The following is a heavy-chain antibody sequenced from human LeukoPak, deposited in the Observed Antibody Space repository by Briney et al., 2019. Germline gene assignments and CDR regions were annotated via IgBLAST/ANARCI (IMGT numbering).Heavy chain of an antibody. D-gene: IGHD3-10*01. Sequence: SETLSLTCTVSGYSISSGYYWCWIRQPTGKGLEWSSSTYHSGSPYYDPSLKSRVAISVDTSKSQFYLKLSTVTAADTAVYYCARDVLRGDIITNFDYWGQGTLVTVSS. CDR1: GYSISSGYY. CDR2: TYHSGSP. J-gene: IGHJ4*02. CDR3: ARDVLRGDIITNFDY. V-gene: IGHV4-38-2*02.